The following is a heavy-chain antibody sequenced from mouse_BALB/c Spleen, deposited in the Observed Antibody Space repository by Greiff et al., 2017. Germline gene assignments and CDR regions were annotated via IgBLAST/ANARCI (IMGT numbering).Heavy chain of an antibody. CDR3: ARVGAYDRDY. J-gene: IGHJ2*01. CDR1: GFTFSDYY. D-gene: IGHD2-12*01. V-gene: IGHV5-4*02. CDR2: ISDGGSYT. Sequence: EVKLVESGGGLVKPGGSLKLSCAASGFTFSDYYMYWVRQTPEKRLEWVATISDGGSYTYYPDSVKGRFTISRDNAKNNLYLQMSSLKSEDTAMYYCARVGAYDRDYWGQGTTLTVSS.